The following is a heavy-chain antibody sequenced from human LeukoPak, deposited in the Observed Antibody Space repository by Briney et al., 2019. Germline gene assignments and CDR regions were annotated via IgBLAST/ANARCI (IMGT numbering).Heavy chain of an antibody. CDR1: GCTISSYY. V-gene: IGHV4-59*01. D-gene: IGHD3-22*01. J-gene: IGHJ4*02. CDR3: ARGTLYYYDSSGYIRGPFDY. Sequence: SETLSLTCAASGCTISSYYWSWIRQPPGKGLEWIGYIYYSGSTNYNPSLKSRVTISVDTSKNQFSLKLSSVTAADTAVYYCARGTLYYYDSSGYIRGPFDYWGQGTLVTVSS. CDR2: IYYSGST.